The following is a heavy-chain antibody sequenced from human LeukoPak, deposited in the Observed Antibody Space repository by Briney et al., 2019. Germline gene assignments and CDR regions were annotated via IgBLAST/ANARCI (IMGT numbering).Heavy chain of an antibody. J-gene: IGHJ4*02. D-gene: IGHD1/OR15-1a*01. Sequence: KPSETLSLTCTASGVSINTYFWSWIRQPPGKGLEWIGYVYYNGIANYNPSLKSRVSISLDTSKNQFSLRLNSVTAAETAVYYCVSQLGGTTFHWGQGTLVTVSS. V-gene: IGHV4-59*01. CDR2: VYYNGIA. CDR1: GVSINTYF. CDR3: VSQLGGTTFH.